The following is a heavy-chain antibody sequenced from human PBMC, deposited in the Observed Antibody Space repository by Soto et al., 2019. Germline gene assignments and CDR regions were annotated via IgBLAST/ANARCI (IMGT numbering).Heavy chain of an antibody. J-gene: IGHJ6*02. CDR3: TRVLGYTFEPGKTRYYAMDV. CDR2: LIPVFGSP. V-gene: IGHV1-69*01. D-gene: IGHD5-18*01. Sequence: QVQLVQSGAEVKKPGSSVTVSCKTSGGTFSKDAINWVRQAPGQGLEWMGLLIPVFGSPIYAQKFQGRNRIAAEESTSTAFMDLSSLRSEDTAVYYCTRVLGYTFEPGKTRYYAMDVWGQGTTVSVSS. CDR1: GGTFSKDA.